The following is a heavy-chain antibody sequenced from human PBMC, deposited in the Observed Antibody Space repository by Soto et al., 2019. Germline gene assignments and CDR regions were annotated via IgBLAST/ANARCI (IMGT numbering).Heavy chain of an antibody. J-gene: IGHJ4*02. CDR2: IYYSGST. D-gene: IGHD2-21*02. V-gene: IGHV4-59*01. CDR3: ARGKPLAYCGGDCYSGFDY. CDR1: GGSSSSYY. Sequence: SETLSLTCTVSGGSSSSYYWSWIRQPPGKGLEWIGYIYYSGSTNYNPSLKSRVTISVDTSKNQFSLKLSSVTAADTAVYYCARGKPLAYCGGDCYSGFDYWGQGTLVTVSS.